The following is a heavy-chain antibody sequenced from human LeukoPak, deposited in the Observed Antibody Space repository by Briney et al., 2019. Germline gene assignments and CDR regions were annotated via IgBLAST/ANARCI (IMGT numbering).Heavy chain of an antibody. Sequence: SETLSLTCTVSGGSISSYYWSWIRQPAGKGLEWIGRIYTSGSTNYNPSLKSRVTMSVDTSKNQFSLKLSSVTAADTAVYYCAREIRGIAAAGVTNWFDPWGQGTLVTVSS. CDR3: AREIRGIAAAGVTNWFDP. D-gene: IGHD6-13*01. J-gene: IGHJ5*02. V-gene: IGHV4-4*07. CDR2: IYTSGST. CDR1: GGSISSYY.